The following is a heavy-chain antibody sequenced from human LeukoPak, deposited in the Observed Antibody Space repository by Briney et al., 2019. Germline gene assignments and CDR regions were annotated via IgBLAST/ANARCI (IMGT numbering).Heavy chain of an antibody. CDR3: AHLPNGHDDYGDYRLAYYFDY. V-gene: IGHV1-46*03. D-gene: IGHD4-17*01. CDR1: GYTFTSYY. Sequence: ASVKVSCKASGYTFTSYYMHWVRQAPGQGLEWMGIINPSGGSTSYAQKFQGRVTIIADESTSTAYMELSSLRSEDTAVYYCAHLPNGHDDYGDYRLAYYFDYWGQGTLVTVSS. J-gene: IGHJ4*02. CDR2: INPSGGST.